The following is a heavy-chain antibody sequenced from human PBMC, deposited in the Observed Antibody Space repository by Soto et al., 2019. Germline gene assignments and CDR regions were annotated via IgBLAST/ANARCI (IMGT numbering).Heavy chain of an antibody. CDR2: IKSKTDGGTT. V-gene: IGHV3-15*01. CDR1: GLSFTNAW. Sequence: EVQLVESGGGLVKPGGSLRLSCAASGLSFTNAWMTWVRQAPGKGLEWVGRIKSKTDGGTTDYAAPVKGRFTISRDDSQNTLYLQMNSLKPEDTALYYCSTDIGIYGVDVWGQGTMVTVSS. J-gene: IGHJ6*02. D-gene: IGHD3-10*01. CDR3: STDIGIYGVDV.